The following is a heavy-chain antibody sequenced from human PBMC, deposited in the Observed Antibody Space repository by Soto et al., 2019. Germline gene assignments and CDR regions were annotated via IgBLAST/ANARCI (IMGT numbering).Heavy chain of an antibody. Sequence: SETLSLTCTVSGGSISSYYWSWIRQPAGKGLEWIGRIYTSGSTNYNPSLESRVTMSVDTSKNQFSLKLSSVTAADTAVYYCARDGSAYYDILTDDYYYYGMDVWGQGTTVTVSS. V-gene: IGHV4-4*07. CDR2: IYTSGST. D-gene: IGHD3-9*01. J-gene: IGHJ6*02. CDR1: GGSISSYY. CDR3: ARDGSAYYDILTDDYYYYGMDV.